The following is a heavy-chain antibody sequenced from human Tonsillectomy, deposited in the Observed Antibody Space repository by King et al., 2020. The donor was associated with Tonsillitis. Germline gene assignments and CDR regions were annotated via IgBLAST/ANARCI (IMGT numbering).Heavy chain of an antibody. CDR2: ISSSSSHT. J-gene: IGHJ4*02. CDR1: GFTFSDFY. CDR3: ARKNGAYDYDY. Sequence: QLVQSGGGLVKRGGSLRLSCAASGFTFSDFYMTWIRQAPGKGLEWVSYISSSSSHTNYADSVKGRFTISRHNVKNSLYLQMISLRAEDTAVYYCARKNGAYDYDYWGQGTLVTVSS. V-gene: IGHV3-11*05. D-gene: IGHD5-12*01.